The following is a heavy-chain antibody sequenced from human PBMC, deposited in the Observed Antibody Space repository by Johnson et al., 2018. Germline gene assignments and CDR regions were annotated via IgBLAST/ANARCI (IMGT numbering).Heavy chain of an antibody. D-gene: IGHD1-20*01. J-gene: IGHJ6*02. V-gene: IGHV4-59*01. CDR2: IYYSGST. CDR1: GGSISSYY. Sequence: QVQLQESGPGLVKPSETLSLTCTVSGGSISSYYWSWIRQPPGKGLEWIGYIYYSGSTNYNPSLKSRVTISVDTSKNQFSLKLSSVTAADTAVYYCARTFINWNDEDYYYGMDVWGQGTTVTVSS. CDR3: ARTFINWNDEDYYYGMDV.